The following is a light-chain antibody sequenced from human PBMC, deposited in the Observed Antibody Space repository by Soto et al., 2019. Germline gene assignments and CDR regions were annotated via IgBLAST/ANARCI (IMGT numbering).Light chain of an antibody. CDR2: GAS. Sequence: EIVLTQSPGTLSLSPGERATLSCSASQSVSSSYLAWYQQKPGQAPRLLIYGASSRATGIPDRFSGSGSGTDLTLTISRLEPEDLAVYYCQQYGSSPPLTFGGGTKVDIK. J-gene: IGKJ4*01. V-gene: IGKV3-20*01. CDR1: QSVSSSY. CDR3: QQYGSSPPLT.